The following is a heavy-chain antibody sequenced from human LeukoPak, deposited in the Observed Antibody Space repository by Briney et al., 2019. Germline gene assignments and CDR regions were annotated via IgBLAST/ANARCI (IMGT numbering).Heavy chain of an antibody. CDR2: IYPGDSDT. D-gene: IGHD1-1*01. J-gene: IGHJ4*02. CDR3: ARRSHFLEYFDS. Sequence: GESLKISCKGSGYSFSTYWIVWMRQTPGKGLEWMGIIYPGDSDTRYSPSFQGQVTISADKSISTAYLQWSSLKASDTAMYYCARRSHFLEYFDSWGQGTLVTVSS. V-gene: IGHV5-51*01. CDR1: GYSFSTYW.